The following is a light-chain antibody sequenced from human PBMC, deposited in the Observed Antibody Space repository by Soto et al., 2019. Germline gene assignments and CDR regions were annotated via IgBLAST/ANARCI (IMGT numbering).Light chain of an antibody. Sequence: EMVLTQSPATLSLSPGERATLSCRASQSVGRNLAWYQQRPGQAPRLLIYDSSNRVTGIPARFSGNGSGRDFTLTISSLEPEDFAVYYCQYHTDWPPYTFGQGTKLEI. CDR3: QYHTDWPPYT. V-gene: IGKV3-11*02. J-gene: IGKJ2*01. CDR1: QSVGRN. CDR2: DSS.